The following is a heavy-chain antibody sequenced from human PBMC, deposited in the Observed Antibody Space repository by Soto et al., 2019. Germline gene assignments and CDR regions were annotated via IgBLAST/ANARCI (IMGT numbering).Heavy chain of an antibody. Sequence: PSETLSLTCAVYGGSFSGYYWSCIRQPPGKGLEWIGEINHSGSTNYNPSLKSRVTISVDTSKNQFSLKLSSVTAADTAVYYCARGGPYTVTSLYYYYGMDVWGQGTTVTVSS. CDR2: INHSGST. D-gene: IGHD4-4*01. CDR1: GGSFSGYY. V-gene: IGHV4-34*01. J-gene: IGHJ6*02. CDR3: ARGGPYTVTSLYYYYGMDV.